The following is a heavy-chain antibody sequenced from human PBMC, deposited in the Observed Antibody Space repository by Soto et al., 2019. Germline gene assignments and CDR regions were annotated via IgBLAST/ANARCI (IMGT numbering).Heavy chain of an antibody. V-gene: IGHV3-23*01. D-gene: IGHD4-4*01. CDR1: GFSFSSYA. Sequence: EVQLLESGGGLVQPGESLRLSCDASGFSFSSYAMIWVRQAPGKGLEWGSVISGSGGSSYFADSVKGRFTISRDNSKNMLYLEMSSLRAEDTAIYFCAKGSIEYSASIDYWGQGTLVIVSS. CDR2: ISGSGGSS. CDR3: AKGSIEYSASIDY. J-gene: IGHJ4*02.